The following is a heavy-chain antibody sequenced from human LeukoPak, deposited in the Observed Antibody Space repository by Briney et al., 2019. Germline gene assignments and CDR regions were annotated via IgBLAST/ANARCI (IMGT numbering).Heavy chain of an antibody. CDR1: GFTFSDYY. V-gene: IGHV3-11*05. CDR3: ARAHLAYCGGDCPDAFDI. J-gene: IGHJ3*02. D-gene: IGHD2-21*02. CDR2: ISGSGSPT. Sequence: GGSLRLSCAASGFTFSDYYMTWIRQAPGKGLEWLSYISGSGSPTNYADSVKGRFTISRDNAKNSLYLQMNSLRAEVTAVYYCARAHLAYCGGDCPDAFDIWGQGTMVTVSS.